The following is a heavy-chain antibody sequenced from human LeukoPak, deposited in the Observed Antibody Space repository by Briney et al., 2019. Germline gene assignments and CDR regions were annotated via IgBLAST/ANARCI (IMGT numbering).Heavy chain of an antibody. J-gene: IGHJ4*02. V-gene: IGHV5-51*01. CDR2: IYPGDSDT. CDR3: ARLNTRRGYSYGYVY. Sequence: GESLKISCKGSGYSFTSYWIGWVRQMPGKGLEWMGIIYPGDSDTRYSPSFQGQVTISADKSISTAYLQWSSLKASDTAMYYCARLNTRRGYSYGYVYRGQGTLVTVSS. D-gene: IGHD5-18*01. CDR1: GYSFTSYW.